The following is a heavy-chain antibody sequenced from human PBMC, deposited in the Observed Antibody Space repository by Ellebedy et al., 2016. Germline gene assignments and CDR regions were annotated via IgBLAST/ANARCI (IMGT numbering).Heavy chain of an antibody. CDR1: GGSISSYY. CDR3: ARGEGGSGGSWGIKNWYFDL. CDR2: IYYSGST. D-gene: IGHD2-15*01. J-gene: IGHJ2*01. V-gene: IGHV4-59*01. Sequence: SETLSLTCTVSGGSISSYYWSWIRQPPGKGLEWIGYIYYSGSTNYNPSLKSRVTISVNTSKNQFSLKLSSVTAADTAVYYCARGEGGSGGSWGIKNWYFDLWGRGTLVTVSS.